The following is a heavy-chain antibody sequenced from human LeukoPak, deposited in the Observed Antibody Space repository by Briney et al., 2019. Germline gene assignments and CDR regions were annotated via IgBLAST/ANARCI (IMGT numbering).Heavy chain of an antibody. CDR1: GFTFSSYA. V-gene: IGHV3-30-3*01. D-gene: IGHD6-13*01. J-gene: IGHJ4*02. CDR2: ISYDGSNK. Sequence: GGSLRLSCAASGFTFSSYAMHWVRQAPGKGLEWVAVISYDGSNKYYADSVKGRFTISRDNSKNTLYLQMNSLRAEDTAVYYCARDLNQRSSSPLDYWGQGTLVTVSS. CDR3: ARDLNQRSSSPLDY.